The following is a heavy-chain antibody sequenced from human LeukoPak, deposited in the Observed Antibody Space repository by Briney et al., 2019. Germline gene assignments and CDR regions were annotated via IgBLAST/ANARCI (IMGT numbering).Heavy chain of an antibody. V-gene: IGHV3-7*01. Sequence: GGSLRLSCAVSGFTFSNHWMSWVRQAPGKGLEWVANIKQDGSEKYYVDSVKGRFPISRDNAKNSLYLQMNSLRAEDTAVYYCARDGSWGQGTTVTVSS. CDR1: GFTFSNHW. CDR2: IKQDGSEK. J-gene: IGHJ6*02. CDR3: ARDGS.